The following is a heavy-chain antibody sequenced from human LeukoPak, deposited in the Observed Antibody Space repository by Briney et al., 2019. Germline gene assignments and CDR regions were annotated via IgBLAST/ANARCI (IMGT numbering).Heavy chain of an antibody. D-gene: IGHD3-10*01. CDR3: ARGVRGVQYYYYYYYMDV. CDR1: GFSFSNSY. V-gene: IGHV3-11*04. CDR2: ISGSGSDI. Sequence: PGGSLRLSCVVSGFSFSNSYMTWIRQTPGKGLESLAYISGSGSDIYYADSVKGRFTISRDNAKNSLYLQMNSLRAEDTAVYYCARGVRGVQYYYYYYYMDVWGKGTTVTISS. J-gene: IGHJ6*03.